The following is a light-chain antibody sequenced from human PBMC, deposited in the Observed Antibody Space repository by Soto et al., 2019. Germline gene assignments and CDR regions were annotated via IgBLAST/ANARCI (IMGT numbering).Light chain of an antibody. CDR1: QSVRSS. CDR3: QQYNSWPET. J-gene: IGKJ1*01. V-gene: IGKV3-15*01. CDR2: DAS. Sequence: EIVLTQSPGTLSLSPGERATLSCRASQSVRSSLAWYQQKPGQAPRLFIYDASTRATGIPARFTGSGSGTEFTLTISSLQSEDFAVYYCQQYNSWPETFGQGTKVDI.